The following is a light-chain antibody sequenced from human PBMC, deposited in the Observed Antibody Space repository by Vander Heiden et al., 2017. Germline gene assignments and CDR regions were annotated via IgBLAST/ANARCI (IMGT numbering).Light chain of an antibody. J-gene: IGKJ2*01. CDR3: QQDNTWPST. CDR2: GAS. V-gene: IGKV3-15*01. CDR1: QSVSSN. Sequence: EIVMTQSPATLSVSPGERATLSCRASQSVSSNLAWYQQKPGQAPRLLIYGASTRATGIPARFSGSGSGTEFTLTISSLQSEDFAVYYCQQDNTWPSTFGQGTKLEIK.